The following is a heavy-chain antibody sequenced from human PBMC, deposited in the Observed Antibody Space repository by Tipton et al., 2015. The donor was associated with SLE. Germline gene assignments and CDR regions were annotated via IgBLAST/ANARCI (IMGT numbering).Heavy chain of an antibody. CDR1: GGSISSHY. CDR2: TYYSGST. D-gene: IGHD3-9*01. J-gene: IGHJ4*02. V-gene: IGHV4-59*11. CDR3: ARTGAHWDILTGYYSWFDY. Sequence: TLSLTCAVSGGSISSHYWSWIRQPTGKGLEWIGYTYYSGSTNYNPSLKSRVTISVDTSKNQFPLKLSSVTAADTAVYYCARTGAHWDILTGYYSWFDYWGQGTLVTVSS.